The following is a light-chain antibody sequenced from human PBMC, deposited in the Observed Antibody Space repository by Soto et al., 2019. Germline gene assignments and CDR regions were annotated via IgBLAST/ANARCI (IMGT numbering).Light chain of an antibody. V-gene: IGLV2-14*01. Sequence: QSALTQPASVSGSPGQSITISCTGSSSDVGGYTFVSWDQQHPGKAPKLMIYDVSNRPSGDSNRFSGSKSGNTASLTISGLQAEVEADYYCNSYTSSSTLIFGGGTKVTVL. CDR2: DVS. CDR3: NSYTSSSTLI. CDR1: SSDVGGYTF. J-gene: IGLJ2*01.